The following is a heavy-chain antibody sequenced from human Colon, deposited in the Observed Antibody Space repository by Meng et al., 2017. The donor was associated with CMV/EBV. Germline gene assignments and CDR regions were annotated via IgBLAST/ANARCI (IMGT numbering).Heavy chain of an antibody. V-gene: IGHV4-61*01. CDR1: GGPVSDSRYY. J-gene: IGHJ4*02. CDR3: ARDDSSTWHRNFDL. D-gene: IGHD6-13*01. Sequence: SETLSLTCMVSGGPVSDSRYYWSWIRQAPGRRLEWIGYIYYSGSTNHNPSLKSRVTVSLDKTKNQVSLRLTSVTAADTAVYYCARDDSSTWHRNFDLWGQGMLVTVSS. CDR2: IYYSGST.